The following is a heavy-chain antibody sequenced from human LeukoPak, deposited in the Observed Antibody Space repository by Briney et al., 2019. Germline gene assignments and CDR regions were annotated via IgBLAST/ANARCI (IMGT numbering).Heavy chain of an antibody. D-gene: IGHD6-13*01. V-gene: IGHV4-4*07. CDR3: ARTLNIAAAGTIYNWFDP. J-gene: IGHJ5*02. Sequence: PSETLSLTCTDSGGSISSYYWNWIRQPAGKGLEWIGRIYTSGSSNCNPSLKSRVTMSLDTSKNQFSLKLSSVTAADTAVYYCARTLNIAAAGTIYNWFDPWGQGTLVTVSS. CDR1: GGSISSYY. CDR2: IYTSGSS.